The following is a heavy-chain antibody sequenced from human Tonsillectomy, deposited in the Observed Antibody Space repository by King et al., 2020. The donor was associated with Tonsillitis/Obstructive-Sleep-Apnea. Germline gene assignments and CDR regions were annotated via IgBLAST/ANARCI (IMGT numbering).Heavy chain of an antibody. D-gene: IGHD2-15*01. CDR1: GYTFTSYA. V-gene: IGHV1-3*01. Sequence: VQLVQSGAEVKKPGASVKVSCKASGYTFTSYAMHWVRQAPGQRLEWMGWINAGNGNTKYSQKFQGRVTITRDTSASTAYMEPSNLRSEDTALYYCARDTGGDCRGGSCPPDYWGQGTLVTVSS. CDR2: INAGNGNT. CDR3: ARDTGGDCRGGSCPPDY. J-gene: IGHJ4*02.